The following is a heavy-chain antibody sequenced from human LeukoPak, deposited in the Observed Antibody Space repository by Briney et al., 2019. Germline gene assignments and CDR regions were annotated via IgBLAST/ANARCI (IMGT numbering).Heavy chain of an antibody. Sequence: ASVKVSCKTSGYTFSTFGINWLRQAPGQGLEWMGWINPYNDKIKFAEKFQGRVTVTTDASTSTGYMELRSLRSDDSAVYYWARDMIAVRPGWFDPWGQGTLVTVSS. J-gene: IGHJ5*02. D-gene: IGHD6-6*01. V-gene: IGHV1-18*04. CDR2: INPYNDKI. CDR3: ARDMIAVRPGWFDP. CDR1: GYTFSTFG.